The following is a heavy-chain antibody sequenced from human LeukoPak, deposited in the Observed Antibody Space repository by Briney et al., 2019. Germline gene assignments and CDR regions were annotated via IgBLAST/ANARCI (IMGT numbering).Heavy chain of an antibody. CDR3: AKGYNYGYLDY. CDR2: ISYDGSNK. D-gene: IGHD5-18*01. CDR1: GFTFSSYA. Sequence: GGSLRLSCAASGFTFSSYAMHWVRQAPGKGLEWVAVISYDGSNKYYADSVKGRFTISRDNSKNTLYLQMNSLRAEDTAVYYCAKGYNYGYLDYWGQGTLVTVSS. V-gene: IGHV3-30*04. J-gene: IGHJ4*02.